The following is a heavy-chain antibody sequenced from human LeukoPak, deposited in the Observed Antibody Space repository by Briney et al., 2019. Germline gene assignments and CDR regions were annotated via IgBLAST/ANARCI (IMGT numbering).Heavy chain of an antibody. J-gene: IGHJ4*02. CDR3: AKDTSSGWVGYFDY. V-gene: IGHV3-30*18. CDR1: GFTFSSYG. Sequence: GGSLRLSCAASGFTFSSYGMHWVRQAPGKGLEWVAVISYDGSNKYYADSVKGRFTISRDNSKNTLYPQMNSLRAEDTAVYYCAKDTSSGWVGYFDYWGQGALVTVS. CDR2: ISYDGSNK. D-gene: IGHD6-19*01.